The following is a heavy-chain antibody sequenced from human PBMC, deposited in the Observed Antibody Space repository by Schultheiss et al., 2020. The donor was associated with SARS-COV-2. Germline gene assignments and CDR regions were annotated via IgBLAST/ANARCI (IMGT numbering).Heavy chain of an antibody. V-gene: IGHV3-30*14. J-gene: IGHJ4*02. CDR2: ISYDGSNK. Sequence: GESLKISCAASGFTFSSYAMHWVRQAPGKGLEWVAVISYDGSNKYYADSVKGRFTISRDNSKNTLYLQMNSLRAEDTAVYYCARTVLPTVTTGYDYWGQGTLVTVLL. D-gene: IGHD4-11*01. CDR1: GFTFSSYA. CDR3: ARTVLPTVTTGYDY.